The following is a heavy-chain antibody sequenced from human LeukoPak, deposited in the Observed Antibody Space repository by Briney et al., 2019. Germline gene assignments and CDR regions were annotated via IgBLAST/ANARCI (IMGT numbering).Heavy chain of an antibody. CDR1: GGSISIYY. Sequence: SETLSLTCTVSGGSISIYYWSWLRQPPGKGLEWIGYIYYSWITNYNPSLKSRDTISVDTSKNQFSLKLSSVTAADTAVYYCARGSTSVTTSPHYWGQGTLVTVSS. J-gene: IGHJ4*02. CDR3: ARGSTSVTTSPHY. CDR2: IYYSWIT. D-gene: IGHD4-17*01. V-gene: IGHV4-59*08.